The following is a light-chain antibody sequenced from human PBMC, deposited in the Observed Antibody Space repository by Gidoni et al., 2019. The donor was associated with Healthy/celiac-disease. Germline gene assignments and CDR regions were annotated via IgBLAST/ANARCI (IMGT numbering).Light chain of an antibody. J-gene: IGKJ4*01. CDR3: QQYGSSPPALT. CDR1: QSVSSSY. CDR2: GAS. Sequence: DIVLTQSPGTLSLSPGGRATLSCRASQSVSSSYLAWYQQKPGQAPRLLIYGASSKATGIPDRFSGSGSGTDFTLTISRLEPEYFAVYYCQQYGSSPPALTFGGGTKMEIK. V-gene: IGKV3-20*01.